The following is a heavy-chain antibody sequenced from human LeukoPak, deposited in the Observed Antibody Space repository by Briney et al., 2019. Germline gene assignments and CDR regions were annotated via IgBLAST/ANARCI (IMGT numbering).Heavy chain of an antibody. D-gene: IGHD2-15*01. CDR2: INHSGST. CDR3: ARVRIRVVVVAATPNYFDY. CDR1: GGSFSGYY. Sequence: PAETLSLTCAVYGGSFSGYYWSWIRQPPGKGLEWIGEINHSGSTSYNPSLKSRVTISVDTSKNQFSLKLSSVTAADTAVYYCARVRIRVVVVAATPNYFDYWGQGTLVTVSS. V-gene: IGHV4-34*01. J-gene: IGHJ4*02.